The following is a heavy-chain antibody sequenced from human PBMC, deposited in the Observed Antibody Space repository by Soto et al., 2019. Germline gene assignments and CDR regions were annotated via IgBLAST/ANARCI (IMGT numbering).Heavy chain of an antibody. Sequence: SGPTLVNPTQTLTLTCTFSGFSLSTSGMCVSWIRQPPGKALEWLARIDWDDDKYYSTSLKTRLTISKDTSKNQVVLTMTNMDPVDTATYYCARISPRTLYCSGGSCYDYWGQGTLVTVSS. CDR1: GFSLSTSGMC. J-gene: IGHJ4*02. CDR3: ARISPRTLYCSGGSCYDY. V-gene: IGHV2-70*11. D-gene: IGHD2-15*01. CDR2: IDWDDDK.